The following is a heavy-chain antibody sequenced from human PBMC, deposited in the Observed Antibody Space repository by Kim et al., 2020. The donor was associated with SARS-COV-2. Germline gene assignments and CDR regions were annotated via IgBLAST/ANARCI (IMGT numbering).Heavy chain of an antibody. V-gene: IGHV3-33*01. D-gene: IGHD1-26*01. J-gene: IGHJ6*02. CDR3: ARDLLVGATSFGMDV. CDR2: IWNDGSNK. CDR1: GFTFSSYG. Sequence: GGSLRLSCAASGFTFSSYGMHWVRQAPGKGLEWVAVIWNDGSNKYYADSVKGRFTISRDNSKNTLYLQMNSLRAGDTAVYYCARDLLVGATSFGMDVWGQGTTVTVSS.